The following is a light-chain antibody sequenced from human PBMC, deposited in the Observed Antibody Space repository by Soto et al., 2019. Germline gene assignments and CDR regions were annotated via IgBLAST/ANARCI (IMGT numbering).Light chain of an antibody. V-gene: IGKV1-5*03. CDR2: KAS. CDR3: QQYNSYFWT. CDR1: QGIGSY. J-gene: IGKJ1*01. Sequence: DIPMTQSPSSLSASVGDRGTITCRARQGIGSYLNSYQQKSERAPKLLIYKASSLQSGVPSRFSGSGSGTEFTLTISSLQPDDFATYYCQQYNSYFWTFGQGTKVDIK.